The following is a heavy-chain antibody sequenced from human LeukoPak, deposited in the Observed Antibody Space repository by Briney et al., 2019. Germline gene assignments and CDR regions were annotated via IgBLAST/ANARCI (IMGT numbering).Heavy chain of an antibody. CDR3: ARRVSSTSWFDY. CDR1: GGSISSSSYY. V-gene: IGHV4-39*01. CDR2: MHYSGST. J-gene: IGHJ4*02. Sequence: SETLSLTCTVSGGSISSSSYYWVWIRQPPGKGLEWIGNMHYSGSTYYNPSLKSRVTISVDTSKNQFSLKLSSVTAADTAVYYCARRVSSTSWFDYWGQGT. D-gene: IGHD2-2*01.